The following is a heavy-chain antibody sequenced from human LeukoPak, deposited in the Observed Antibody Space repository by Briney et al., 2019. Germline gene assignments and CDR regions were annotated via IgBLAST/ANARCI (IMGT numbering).Heavy chain of an antibody. V-gene: IGHV3-21*04. CDR1: GLTFSSYS. CDR2: ISSSSSYI. J-gene: IGHJ3*02. Sequence: PGGSLRLSCAASGLTFSSYSMNWVRQAPGKGLEWVSSISSSSSYIYYADSVKGRFTISRDNAKNSLYLQMNSLRGEDTALYYCARGGLIQRHAFDIWGQGTMVTVSS. D-gene: IGHD1-1*01. CDR3: ARGGLIQRHAFDI.